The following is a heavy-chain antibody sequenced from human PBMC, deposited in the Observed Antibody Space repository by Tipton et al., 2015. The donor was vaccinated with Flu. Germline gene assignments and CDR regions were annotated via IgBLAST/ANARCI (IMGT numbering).Heavy chain of an antibody. CDR3: AGDRCGDYSGFDP. D-gene: IGHD4-17*01. V-gene: IGHV4-61*02. CDR1: GGSISSGSYY. Sequence: TLSLTCTVSGGSISSGSYYWSWIRQPAGKGLEWIGRIYTSGSTNYNPSLKSRVTISVDTSKNQFSLKLSSVTAADTAVYYCAGDRCGDYSGFDPWGQGTLGTVSS. CDR2: IYTSGST. J-gene: IGHJ5*02.